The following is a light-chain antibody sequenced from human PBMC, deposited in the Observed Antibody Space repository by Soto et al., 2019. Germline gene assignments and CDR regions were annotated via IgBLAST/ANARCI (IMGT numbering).Light chain of an antibody. CDR1: QGISSW. V-gene: IGKV1-12*01. J-gene: IGKJ1*01. Sequence: DLQRTHSPSSVSASVGDRVTITCRASQGISSWLAWYQQKPGNAPNILIYAASSLHSVFPSRFSGSGSGTDFTLTISSLQPEDFAPYYCQPANIFPWTFGQGTKVEIK. CDR3: QPANIFPWT. CDR2: AAS.